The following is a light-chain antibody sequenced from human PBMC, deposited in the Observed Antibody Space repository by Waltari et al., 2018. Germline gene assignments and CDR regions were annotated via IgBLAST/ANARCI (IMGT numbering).Light chain of an antibody. CDR1: SSDVGGYNY. Sequence: QSALPQPASVSGSPGQSITIFCTGTSSDVGGYNYFSWYQQHPGKAPKLMIYEVSNRPSWVSNRFSGSKSGNTAALTIAGLQAEDEADYYCSSYTSSSTPVVFGGGTKLTVL. CDR2: EVS. CDR3: SSYTSSSTPVV. V-gene: IGLV2-14*01. J-gene: IGLJ2*01.